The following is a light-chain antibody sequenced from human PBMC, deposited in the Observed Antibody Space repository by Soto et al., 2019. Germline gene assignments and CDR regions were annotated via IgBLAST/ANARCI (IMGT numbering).Light chain of an antibody. CDR2: EVN. CDR1: ISDVGGYNY. J-gene: IGLJ1*01. Sequence: QSALTQPASVSGSPGQSITISCTGTISDVGGYNYVSWYQQHPGKAPKLMIYEVNNRPSGVSNRFSGSKSGNTASLTISGLQAEDEADYYCSSYTTSGTHVFGTGTKLTVL. V-gene: IGLV2-14*01. CDR3: SSYTTSGTHV.